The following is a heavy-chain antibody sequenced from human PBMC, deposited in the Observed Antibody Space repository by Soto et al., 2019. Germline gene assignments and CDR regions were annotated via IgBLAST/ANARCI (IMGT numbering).Heavy chain of an antibody. J-gene: IGHJ4*02. CDR2: IYYSGST. CDR1: GGSISDNNYY. CDR3: ARHPFFWSCFYTGGHLGY. Sequence: PSSILSRTCTVSGGSISDNNYYWGWICQPPGKGLEWIGTIYYSGSTYYNPSLKSRVTISIDTSKNQFSLKLSSVTAADTSEYYCARHPFFWSCFYTGGHLGYWVQGTLFTVSS. V-gene: IGHV4-39*01. D-gene: IGHD3-3*01.